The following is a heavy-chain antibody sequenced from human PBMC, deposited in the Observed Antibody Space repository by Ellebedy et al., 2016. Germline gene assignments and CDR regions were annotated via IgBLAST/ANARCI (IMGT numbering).Heavy chain of an antibody. D-gene: IGHD6-13*01. V-gene: IGHV3-23*01. CDR3: AKDSMARAAAGPCDY. Sequence: GGSLRLXXAASGFTFSSYAMSWVRQAPGKGLEWVSAISGSGGSTYYADSVKGRFTISRDNSKNTLYLQMNSLRAEDTAVYYCAKDSMARAAAGPCDYWGQGTLVTVSS. CDR1: GFTFSSYA. CDR2: ISGSGGST. J-gene: IGHJ4*02.